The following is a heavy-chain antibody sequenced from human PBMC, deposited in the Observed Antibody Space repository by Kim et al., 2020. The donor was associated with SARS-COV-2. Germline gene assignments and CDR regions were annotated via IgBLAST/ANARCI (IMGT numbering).Heavy chain of an antibody. CDR3: ARDLRFGEFFDY. V-gene: IGHV4-59*01. Sequence: NYNPSLKSRVTISVDTSKNQFSLKLSSVTAADTAVYYCARDLRFGEFFDYWGQGTLVTVSS. J-gene: IGHJ4*02. D-gene: IGHD3-10*01.